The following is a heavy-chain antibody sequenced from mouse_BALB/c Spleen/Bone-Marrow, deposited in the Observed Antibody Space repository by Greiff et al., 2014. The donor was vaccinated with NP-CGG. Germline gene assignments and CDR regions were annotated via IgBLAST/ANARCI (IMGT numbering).Heavy chain of an antibody. CDR2: ISNGGTYT. D-gene: IGHD1-1*02. V-gene: IGHV5-4*02. CDR3: ARSGERYGAMDY. Sequence: VQLKESGGGLVKPGGSLKLSCAASGFTFSDSYMFWFRQTPEKRLEWVATISNGGTYTYYPDSVKGRFTISRDNAKNNLYLQMSSLKSEDTAMYYCARSGERYGAMDYWGQGTSVTVTS. CDR1: GFTFSDSY. J-gene: IGHJ4*01.